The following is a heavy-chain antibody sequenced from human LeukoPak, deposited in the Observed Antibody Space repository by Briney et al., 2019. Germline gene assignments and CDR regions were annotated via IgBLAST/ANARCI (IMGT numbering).Heavy chain of an antibody. CDR3: ASPNSMAGTHYFHY. CDR1: GFTFSDYA. V-gene: IGHV3-30*04. Sequence: GGSLRLSCAASGFTFSDYAMHWVRQPPGKGLEWVAVISYDGTDKYYADSVKGRFTISRDNSKSTLYLQMDSLRAEDTAVYYCASPNSMAGTHYFHYWGQGTLVTVSS. J-gene: IGHJ4*02. CDR2: ISYDGTDK. D-gene: IGHD6-19*01.